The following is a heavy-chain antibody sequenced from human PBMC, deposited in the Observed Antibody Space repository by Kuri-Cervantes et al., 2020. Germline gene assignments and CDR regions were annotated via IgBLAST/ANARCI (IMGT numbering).Heavy chain of an antibody. CDR3: AKTHNSDEDYFDY. V-gene: IGHV1-2*02. CDR2: INPKSGGT. Sequence: ASVKVSCKASGGTLTSYSITWVRQAPGQGLEWMGWINPKSGGTNFAQKLQGRVTMTRDTSISTAYMELRSLRSDDTAVYYCAKTHNSDEDYFDYWGQGTLVTVSS. CDR1: GGTLTSYS. D-gene: IGHD5-24*01. J-gene: IGHJ4*02.